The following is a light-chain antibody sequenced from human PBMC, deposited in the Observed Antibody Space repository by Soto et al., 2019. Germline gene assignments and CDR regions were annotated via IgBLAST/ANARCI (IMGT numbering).Light chain of an antibody. V-gene: IGKV3-15*01. CDR2: DAS. CDR1: QSVRRN. CDR3: QHYNDLTLT. J-gene: IGKJ4*01. Sequence: EIVLAQSPGTLSLSPGERVTLSFRASQSVRRNYLAWYQQKPGQAPRLXIYDASTRETGILARFSGSGSGTEFTRTISSLQPEDFAVYSCQHYNDLTLTFGGGTKVDIK.